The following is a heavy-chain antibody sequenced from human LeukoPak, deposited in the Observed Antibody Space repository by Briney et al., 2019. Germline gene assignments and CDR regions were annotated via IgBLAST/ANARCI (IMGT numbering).Heavy chain of an antibody. D-gene: IGHD1-26*01. CDR2: IIPIFGTA. Sequence: GATVKVSCKASGGTFSSYAISWVRQAPGQGLEWMGGIIPIFGTANYAQKFLGRVTITTDESTSTAYMELSSLRSEDTAVYYCASGASRDAFDIWGQGTMVTVSS. J-gene: IGHJ3*02. CDR3: ASGASRDAFDI. CDR1: GGTFSSYA. V-gene: IGHV1-69*05.